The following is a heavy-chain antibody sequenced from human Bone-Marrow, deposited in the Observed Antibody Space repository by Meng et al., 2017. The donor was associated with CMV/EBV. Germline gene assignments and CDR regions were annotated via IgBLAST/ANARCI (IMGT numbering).Heavy chain of an antibody. J-gene: IGHJ4*02. CDR2: FSQSGST. Sequence: GSLRLSCAVSGGSITISNWWSWVRQPPGKGLEWIGEFSQSGSTNHSPSLKSRVTMSLDKSKNQFSLQLSSVTAADTAVYYCATQDAFCSVFWGQGALVTVSS. V-gene: IGHV4-4*02. D-gene: IGHD2-15*01. CDR3: ATQDAFCSVF. CDR1: GGSITISNW.